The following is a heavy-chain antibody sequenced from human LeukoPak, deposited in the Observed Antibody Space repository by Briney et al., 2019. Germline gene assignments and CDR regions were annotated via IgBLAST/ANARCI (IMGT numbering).Heavy chain of an antibody. D-gene: IGHD1-26*01. CDR2: TSYSEGT. Sequence: PSETLSLTCTVSGGSVSRGGYYRNWIGQHPGKGLEWIGFTSYSEGTYYNPSLMSRITISVDRSQNQFSLKMRDVTAADTAVYFCATADWESFYFDSWGQGVLVAVSS. CDR1: GGSVSRGGYY. J-gene: IGHJ4*02. CDR3: ATADWESFYFDS. V-gene: IGHV4-31*03.